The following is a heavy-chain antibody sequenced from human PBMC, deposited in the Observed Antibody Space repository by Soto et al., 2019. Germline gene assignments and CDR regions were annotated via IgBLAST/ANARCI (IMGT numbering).Heavy chain of an antibody. CDR3: ARESGDGPLNWFDP. D-gene: IGHD2-21*02. J-gene: IGHJ5*02. CDR2: ITSDGKSK. CDR1: GFNFSNHW. V-gene: IGHV3-74*01. Sequence: VHLVESGGGLVQPGGSLRLSCAASGFNFSNHWMHWVRQRPGEGLVWVSRITSDGKSKAYAESVKGRFAISRDNDKNTLYLQMTGLTAEDTAVYYCARESGDGPLNWFDPWGQGTLVTVSS.